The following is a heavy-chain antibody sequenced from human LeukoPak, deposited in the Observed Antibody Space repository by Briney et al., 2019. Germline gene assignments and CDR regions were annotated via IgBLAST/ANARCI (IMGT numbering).Heavy chain of an antibody. Sequence: ASVKVSCKASGGTFSSYAISWVRQAPGQGLEWMGGIIPIFGTANYAQKFQDRVTITADEATSTAYMELSRLRTDDTAVYYCARVKSPGEKHPGYYYMDVWGKGTTVTVSS. D-gene: IGHD3-16*01. CDR3: ARVKSPGEKHPGYYYMDV. CDR1: GGTFSSYA. CDR2: IIPIFGTA. J-gene: IGHJ6*03. V-gene: IGHV1-69*13.